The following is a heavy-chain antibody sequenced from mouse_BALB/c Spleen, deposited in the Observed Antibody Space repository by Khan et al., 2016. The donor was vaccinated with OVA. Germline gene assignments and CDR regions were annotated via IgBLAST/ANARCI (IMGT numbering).Heavy chain of an antibody. CDR2: ISSGGHYT. J-gene: IGHJ3*01. Sequence: DVMLVESGGDLVKTGGSLKLSCAASGFTFSTYGMSWVRQTPDKRLEWVATISSGGHYTYYIDSVKGRFTISRDNDGNILYLQMTSLRSEDTAMYYCARLAYYYNSEGFAYWGQGTLVTVSA. D-gene: IGHD1-1*02. CDR3: ARLAYYYNSEGFAY. CDR1: GFTFSTYG. V-gene: IGHV5-6*02.